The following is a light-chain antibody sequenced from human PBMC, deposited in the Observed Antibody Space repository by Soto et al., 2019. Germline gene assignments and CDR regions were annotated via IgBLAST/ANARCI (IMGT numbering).Light chain of an antibody. CDR1: QSIDNY. CDR3: QQSITAPLT. J-gene: IGKJ4*01. V-gene: IGKV1-39*01. CDR2: FAS. Sequence: DIPMTQSPSSLSASVGDRVTITCRASQSIDNYLNWYQQKSGKAPQLLIYFASHLQSGVPSRFSGGGYGTDFILTISSLQPEDSAIYFCQQSITAPLTFGGGTKVEIK.